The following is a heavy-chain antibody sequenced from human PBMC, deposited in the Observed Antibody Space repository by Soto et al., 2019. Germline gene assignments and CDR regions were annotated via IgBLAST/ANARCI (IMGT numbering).Heavy chain of an antibody. V-gene: IGHV4-39*01. J-gene: IGHJ4*02. D-gene: IGHD4-17*01. Sequence: PSETLSLTCTVSGGSISSSSYYWGWIRQPPGKGLEWIGSIYYSGSTYYNPSLKSRVTISVDTSKNQFSLKLSSVTAADTAVYNCARKLDYGVFAYGGQGTLVPVSS. CDR2: IYYSGST. CDR1: GGSISSSSYY. CDR3: ARKLDYGVFAY.